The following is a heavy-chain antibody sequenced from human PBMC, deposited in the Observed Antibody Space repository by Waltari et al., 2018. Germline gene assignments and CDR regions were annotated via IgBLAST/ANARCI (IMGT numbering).Heavy chain of an antibody. Sequence: QVQLQESGPGLVKPSETLSLTCAVSGYSISSGYYWGWIRQPPGKGLEWIGSIYHSGSTYYNPSLKSRVTISVDTSKNQFSLKLSSVTAADTAVYYCGRLNPYCSGGSCYSGGVDYWGQGTLVTVSS. D-gene: IGHD2-15*01. CDR1: GYSISSGYY. CDR3: GRLNPYCSGGSCYSGGVDY. CDR2: IYHSGST. J-gene: IGHJ4*02. V-gene: IGHV4-38-2*01.